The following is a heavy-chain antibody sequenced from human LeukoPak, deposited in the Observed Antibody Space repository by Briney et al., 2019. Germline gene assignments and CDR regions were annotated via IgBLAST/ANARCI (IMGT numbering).Heavy chain of an antibody. CDR1: GFTFTMFG. V-gene: IGHV3-48*01. CDR2: IDVRSGIV. J-gene: IGHJ3*02. CDR3: ARTYDFGRGPPGDAFDN. Sequence: PGGSLRLSCAASGFTFTMFGMNWVRQAPGKGLEWVSYIDVRSGIVYYADSVQGRFTISRDDAKDSVFLQMNSLRVDDTAVYYCARTYDFGRGPPGDAFDNWGQGTLVTVPS. D-gene: IGHD3-3*01.